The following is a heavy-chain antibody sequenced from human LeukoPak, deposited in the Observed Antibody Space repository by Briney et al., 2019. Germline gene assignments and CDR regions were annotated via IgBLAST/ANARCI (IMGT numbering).Heavy chain of an antibody. V-gene: IGHV3-11*04. CDR3: ARVSSIVVAVAFDY. J-gene: IGHJ4*02. D-gene: IGHD3-22*01. CDR1: GFTFSDYY. CDR2: ISSSGSTI. Sequence: GGSLRLSCAASGFTFSDYYMSWIRQAPGKGREWVSYISSSGSTIYYADSVKGRFTISRDNAKNSLYPQMNSLRAEDTAVYYCARVSSIVVAVAFDYWGQGTLVTVSS.